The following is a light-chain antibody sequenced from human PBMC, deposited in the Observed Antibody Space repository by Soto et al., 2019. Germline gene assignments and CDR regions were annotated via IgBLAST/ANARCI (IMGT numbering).Light chain of an antibody. CDR3: QHYNNWPPWT. J-gene: IGKJ1*01. CDR2: GAS. V-gene: IGKV3-15*01. CDR1: QSVSSN. Sequence: EIVMTQSPATLSSSPGERATLSCRASQSVSSNLAWYQQKPGQAPRLLIYGASIRATGIPARFSGSGSGTEFTLTISSLQSEDFAVYYCQHYNNWPPWTFGQGTKVDIK.